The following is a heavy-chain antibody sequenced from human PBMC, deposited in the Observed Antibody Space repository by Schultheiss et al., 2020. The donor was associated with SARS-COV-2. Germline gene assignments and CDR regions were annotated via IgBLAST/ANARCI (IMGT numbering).Heavy chain of an antibody. CDR3: ARGWTSKTRTLA. J-gene: IGHJ4*02. Sequence: GESLKISCAASGFTFTDYWMHWVRQTPGKGLVWVSRINSDGSITNYADSVKGRFTVSRDNAKNAVYLQMNNLGDEDTAVYYCARGWTSKTRTLAWGQGTLVTVSS. CDR2: INSDGSIT. D-gene: IGHD6-19*01. V-gene: IGHV3-74*01. CDR1: GFTFTDYW.